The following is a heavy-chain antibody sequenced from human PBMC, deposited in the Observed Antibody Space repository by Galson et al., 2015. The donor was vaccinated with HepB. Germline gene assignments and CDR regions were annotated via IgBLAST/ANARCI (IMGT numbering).Heavy chain of an antibody. J-gene: IGHJ4*02. CDR1: GFSFSDHY. Sequence: SLRLSCAVSGFSFSDHYIDWVRQAPGKGLEWVGRSRHTPKGYSTAYAASVKGRFTVSRDDSNNSVFLQRNSLRGEDTAVYDVARSEVTTLVTDFDSWGQGTLVTFSS. V-gene: IGHV3-72*01. CDR2: SRHTPKGYST. D-gene: IGHD4-23*01. CDR3: ARSEVTTLVTDFDS.